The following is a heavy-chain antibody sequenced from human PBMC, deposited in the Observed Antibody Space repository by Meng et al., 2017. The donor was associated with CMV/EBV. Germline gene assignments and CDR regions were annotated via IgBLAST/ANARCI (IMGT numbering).Heavy chain of an antibody. V-gene: IGHV3-21*01. CDR1: GFTFSSYS. CDR2: ISSSSSYI. Sequence: GESLKISCAASGFTFSSYSMNWVRQAPGKGLEWVSSISSSSSYIYYADSVEGRFTISRDNAKNSLYLQMNSLRAEDTAVYYCARGGKGVWGQGTTVTVSS. J-gene: IGHJ6*02. CDR3: ARGGKGV.